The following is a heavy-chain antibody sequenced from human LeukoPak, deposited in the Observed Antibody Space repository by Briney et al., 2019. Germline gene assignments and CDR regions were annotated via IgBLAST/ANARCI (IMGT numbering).Heavy chain of an antibody. D-gene: IGHD2-15*01. J-gene: IGHJ4*02. CDR2: YYGGGN. V-gene: IGHV4-59*08. CDR3: ARGLYCSGGSCYFDH. Sequence: YYGGGNNCNPSLKGRVTISVDTSKNQFSLKLSSLTAADTAVYYCARGLYCSGGSCYFDHWGQGTLVTVSS.